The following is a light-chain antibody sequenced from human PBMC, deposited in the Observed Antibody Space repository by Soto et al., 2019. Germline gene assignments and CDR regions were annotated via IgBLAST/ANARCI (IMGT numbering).Light chain of an antibody. J-gene: IGKJ3*01. CDR2: GAS. V-gene: IGKV3-20*01. CDR3: QKYGSSRIFT. CDR1: QSVSSSY. Sequence: EIVLTQSPGTLSLSPGERATLSCRASQSVSSSYLAWYQQKPGQAPRLLIYGASSRATGIPDRFSGSGSGTDFTLTISRLEPEDFAVYYCQKYGSSRIFTFGPGNKVDIK.